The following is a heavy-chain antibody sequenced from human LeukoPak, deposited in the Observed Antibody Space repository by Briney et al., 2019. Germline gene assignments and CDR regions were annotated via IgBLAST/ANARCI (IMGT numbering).Heavy chain of an antibody. CDR2: ISWNSGTL. J-gene: IGHJ6*02. CDR1: GFTFDDYA. D-gene: IGHD3-10*01. Sequence: GRSLRLSCAASGFTFDDYAMHWVRQAPGKGLEWVSGISWNSGTLGYADSVKGRFTISRDNAKNSLFLQMNSLRPEDTALYYCARDYGSGSYKSPSYHYYYYGMDVWGQGTTVTVSS. V-gene: IGHV3-9*01. CDR3: ARDYGSGSYKSPSYHYYYYGMDV.